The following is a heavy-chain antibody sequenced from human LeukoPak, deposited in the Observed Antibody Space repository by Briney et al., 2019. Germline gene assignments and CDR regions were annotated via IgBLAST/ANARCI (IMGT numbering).Heavy chain of an antibody. CDR1: GDSISSGDYH. J-gene: IGHJ3*02. V-gene: IGHV4-30-4*01. CDR2: ISYSGST. Sequence: SETLSLTCTVSGDSISSGDYHWSWIRQPPGKGLEWIGYISYSGSTYYNPSLKSRVTISVDTSKNQFSLKLSSVTAADTAVYYCARAVQRDGYNSDAFDIWGQGTMVTVSS. D-gene: IGHD5-24*01. CDR3: ARAVQRDGYNSDAFDI.